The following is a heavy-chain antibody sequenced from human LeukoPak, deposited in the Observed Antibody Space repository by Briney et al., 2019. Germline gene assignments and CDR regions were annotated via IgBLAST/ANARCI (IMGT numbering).Heavy chain of an antibody. CDR1: GFTFSSYW. CDR3: AKEGAYPIITYDS. V-gene: IGHV3-7*01. CDR2: IEQDGNEK. Sequence: LPGGSLRLSCAASGFTFSSYWMNWVRQAPGKGLEWVANIEQDGNEKHYEDSVKGRFSISRDNAKNSLYLQMDSLRAEDTAVYYCAKEGAYPIITYDSWGQGALVTVSS. J-gene: IGHJ5*01. D-gene: IGHD3-10*01.